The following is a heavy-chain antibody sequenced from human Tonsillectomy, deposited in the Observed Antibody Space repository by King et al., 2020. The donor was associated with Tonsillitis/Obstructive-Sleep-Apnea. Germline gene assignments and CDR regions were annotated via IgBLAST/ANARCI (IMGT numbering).Heavy chain of an antibody. CDR1: GFTFSNAW. CDR3: TTVCVASTGDAVDI. Sequence: VQLVESGGGLVKPGGSLRLSCAASGFTFSNAWMSWVRQAPGKGLEWVGRIKSKTDGGTTDYSAPVKGRFTISRDDSKNTLYLQMNSLKTEDTAVYYCTTVCVASTGDAVDIWGQGTMVTVSS. CDR2: IKSKTDGGTT. J-gene: IGHJ3*02. D-gene: IGHD2-21*01. V-gene: IGHV3-15*01.